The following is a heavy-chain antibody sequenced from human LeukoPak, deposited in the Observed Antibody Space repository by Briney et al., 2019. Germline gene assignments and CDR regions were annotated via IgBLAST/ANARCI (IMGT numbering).Heavy chain of an antibody. CDR1: GYTFTSYG. Sequence: GASVKVSCKASGYTFTSYGISWVRQAPGQGLEWMGWISAYNGNTNYAQKLQGRVTMTTDTSTSTAYMELRSLRSDDTAVYYCARYDNSVAWGGFDYWGQGTLVTVSS. CDR3: ARYDNSVAWGGFDY. CDR2: ISAYNGNT. J-gene: IGHJ4*02. D-gene: IGHD7-27*01. V-gene: IGHV1-18*01.